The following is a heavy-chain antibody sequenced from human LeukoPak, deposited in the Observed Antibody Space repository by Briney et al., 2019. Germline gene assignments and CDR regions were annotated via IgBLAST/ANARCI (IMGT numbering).Heavy chain of an antibody. CDR1: GGSISSYY. D-gene: IGHD4-17*01. V-gene: IGHV4-4*07. CDR3: ARDLFGDLRSDDAFDI. CDR2: IYTSEST. Sequence: PSETLSLTCTVYGGSISSYYWSWIRQPAGKGLEWIGRIYTSESTNYNPSLKSRVTMSEDTSKNQFSLKLSSVTAADTAVYYCARDLFGDLRSDDAFDIWGQGTMVTVSS. J-gene: IGHJ3*02.